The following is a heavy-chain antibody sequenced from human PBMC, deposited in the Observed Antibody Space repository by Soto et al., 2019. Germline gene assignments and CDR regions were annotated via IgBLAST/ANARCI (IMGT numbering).Heavy chain of an antibody. CDR1: GGSINNYY. Sequence: SETLSLTCTVSGGSINNYYWSWIRQPPGKGLEWIAYIYYTGSTNYNPSLKSRVTISVDTSKNQFSLKLSSVTAADTAVYYCARQSLDCSGGSCYTYYFDYWGQGTPVTVSS. CDR3: ARQSLDCSGGSCYTYYFDY. D-gene: IGHD2-15*01. V-gene: IGHV4-59*08. J-gene: IGHJ4*02. CDR2: IYYTGST.